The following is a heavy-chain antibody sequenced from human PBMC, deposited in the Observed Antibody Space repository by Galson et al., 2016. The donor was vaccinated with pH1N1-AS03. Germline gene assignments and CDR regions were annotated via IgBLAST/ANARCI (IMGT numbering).Heavy chain of an antibody. V-gene: IGHV3-21*06. J-gene: IGHJ5*02. CDR1: RFSFSSSS. CDR2: ISTSPNFI. D-gene: IGHD3-3*01. CDR3: ARGGVLRSFDL. Sequence: SLRLSCAAYRFSFSSSSMTCIRQAPGKGLEWVASISTSPNFIYYGDSMEGRFIISRDNAKSSLYLQMNNLRVEDTAVYFCARGGVLRSFDLWGQGALVTVSS.